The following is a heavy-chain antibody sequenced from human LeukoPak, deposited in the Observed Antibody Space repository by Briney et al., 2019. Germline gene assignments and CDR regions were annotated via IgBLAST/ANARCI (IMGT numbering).Heavy chain of an antibody. D-gene: IGHD5-24*01. CDR2: ISYDGSNE. J-gene: IGHJ4*02. CDR1: GFTLGSYG. CDR3: AKEREMATRYYFDY. V-gene: IGHV3-30*18. Sequence: GSLRLSCAASGFTLGSYGMQWVRQAPGKGLEWVASISYDGSNEYYGDSVKGPFSVSRDNSKNTLYLHMNSLRAEDTAVYYCAKEREMATRYYFDYWGQGTLVTVSS.